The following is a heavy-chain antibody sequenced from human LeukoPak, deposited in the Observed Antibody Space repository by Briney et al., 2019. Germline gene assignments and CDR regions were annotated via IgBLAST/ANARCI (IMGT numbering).Heavy chain of an antibody. J-gene: IGHJ4*02. Sequence: SETLSLTCSVSGFSLSGGHFWGWIRQSPGKGLEWIGSVSHSASTYYNPSLKSRVTMSIDTSKNQFSLKLKSVTAAGTAVYYCARVETAMMRVWGQGILVTVSA. CDR2: VSHSAST. V-gene: IGHV4-38-2*02. D-gene: IGHD5-18*01. CDR1: GFSLSGGHF. CDR3: ARVETAMMRV.